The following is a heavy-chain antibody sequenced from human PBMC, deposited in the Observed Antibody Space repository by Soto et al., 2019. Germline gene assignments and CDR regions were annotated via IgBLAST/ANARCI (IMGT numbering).Heavy chain of an antibody. D-gene: IGHD3-10*01. CDR2: ISSSSSTI. CDR1: GFTFSSYS. V-gene: IGHV3-48*01. J-gene: IGHJ6*03. Sequence: PGGSLRLSCAASGFTFSSYSMNWVRQAPGKGLEWVSYISSSSSTIYYADSVKGRFTISRDNAKNSLYLQMNSLRAEDTAVYYCARGGVYSYYYYMDVWGQGTMVTVSS. CDR3: ARGGVYSYYYYMDV.